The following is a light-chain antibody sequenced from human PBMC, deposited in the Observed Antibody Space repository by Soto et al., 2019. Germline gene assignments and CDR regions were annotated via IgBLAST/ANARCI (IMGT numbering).Light chain of an antibody. J-gene: IGKJ1*01. CDR1: QGISSY. CDR3: QQINSYPRT. Sequence: IQLTQSPSSLSASGGDRVTITCRASQGISSYLAWYHQKPGKAPKLLIYAASTLQSVVPSRFSCSGSGTDFPLTISSLQPEDFATYYCQQINSYPRTFGQGTKVEIK. V-gene: IGKV1-9*01. CDR2: AAS.